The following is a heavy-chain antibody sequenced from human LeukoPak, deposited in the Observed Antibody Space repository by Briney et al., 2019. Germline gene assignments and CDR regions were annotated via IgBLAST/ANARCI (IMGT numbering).Heavy chain of an antibody. D-gene: IGHD3-10*01. CDR1: GGSISSYY. J-gene: IGHJ5*02. CDR2: IYYSGST. V-gene: IGHV4-59*01. CDR3: ARSRGSGSYWANWFDP. Sequence: SETLSLTCTVSGGSISSYYWSWIRQPPGKGLEWIGYIYYSGSTNYNPSLKSRVTISVDTSKNPFSLKLSSVTAADTAVYYCARSRGSGSYWANWFDPWGQGTLVTVSS.